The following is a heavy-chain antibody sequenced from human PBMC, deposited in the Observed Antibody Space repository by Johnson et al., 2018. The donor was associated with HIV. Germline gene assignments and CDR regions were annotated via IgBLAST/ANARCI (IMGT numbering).Heavy chain of an antibody. CDR3: AKYTFDI. Sequence: QVQLVESGGGVVQPGGSLRLSCAASGFTFSSYGMHWVRQAPGKGLEWVAFIRYDGSNEYYADSVKGRFTISRDSSKNTLYLQMNSLRAADTAVYYCAKYTFDIWGQGTMVTVSS. CDR1: GFTFSSYG. V-gene: IGHV3-30*02. J-gene: IGHJ3*02. CDR2: IRYDGSNE.